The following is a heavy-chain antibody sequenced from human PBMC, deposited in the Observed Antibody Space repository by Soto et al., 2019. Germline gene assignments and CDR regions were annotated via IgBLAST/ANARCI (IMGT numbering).Heavy chain of an antibody. Sequence: PGESLKISCQGSGYSFTSYWIHWVRQMPGKGLEWMGRIDSSDSYTNYSPSFQGHVTISADKSISTAYLQWSSLKASDTAMYYCARHGITMVRGGYYYGMDVWGQGTTVTVSS. CDR2: IDSSDSYT. CDR3: ARHGITMVRGGYYYGMDV. D-gene: IGHD3-10*01. J-gene: IGHJ6*02. V-gene: IGHV5-10-1*01. CDR1: GYSFTSYW.